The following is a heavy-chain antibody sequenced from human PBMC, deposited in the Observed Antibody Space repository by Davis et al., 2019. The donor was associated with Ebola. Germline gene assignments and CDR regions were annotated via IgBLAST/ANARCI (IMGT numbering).Heavy chain of an antibody. V-gene: IGHV4-30-4*08. D-gene: IGHD6-19*01. CDR1: GGSVSSGSHY. CDR3: ASSRKQWLVYFDY. J-gene: IGHJ4*02. Sequence: PSETLSLTCTDSGGSVSSGSHYWSWIRQPPGKGLEWIGYIYYSGSTYYNPSLKSRVTISVDTSKNQFSLKLSSVTAADTAVYYCASSRKQWLVYFDYWGQGTLVTVSS. CDR2: IYYSGST.